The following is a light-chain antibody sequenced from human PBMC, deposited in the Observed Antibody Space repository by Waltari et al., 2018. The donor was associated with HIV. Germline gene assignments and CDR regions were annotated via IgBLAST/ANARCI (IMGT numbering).Light chain of an antibody. J-gene: IGKJ1*01. CDR3: QQYGMSPRT. CDR1: QSVGSNY. V-gene: IGKV3-20*01. Sequence: VLTQSPGTLSLSPGEGATLSCRASQSVGSNYLAWYQQKPGQAPRLRIYDTSMRATGIADRFSGGGSGTDFTLTITRLEPEDFAVYYCQQYGMSPRTFGQGTKVEIK. CDR2: DTS.